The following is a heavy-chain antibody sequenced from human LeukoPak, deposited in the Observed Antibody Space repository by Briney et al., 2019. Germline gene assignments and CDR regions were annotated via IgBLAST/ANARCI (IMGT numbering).Heavy chain of an antibody. J-gene: IGHJ4*02. CDR1: GFTFSSYA. CDR3: ARGLRGYTYTFHFDY. V-gene: IGHV3-23*01. D-gene: IGHD5-18*01. CDR2: ISGSGGST. Sequence: PGGSLRLSCAASGFTFSSYAMSWVRQAPGKGLEWVPAISGSGGSTYYADSVKGRFTISRDNSKNTLYLQINSLRAEDTAVYYCARGLRGYTYTFHFDYWGQGTLVTVSS.